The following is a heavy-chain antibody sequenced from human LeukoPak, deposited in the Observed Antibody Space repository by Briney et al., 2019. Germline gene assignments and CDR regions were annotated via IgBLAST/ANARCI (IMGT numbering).Heavy chain of an antibody. V-gene: IGHV4-59*01. D-gene: IGHD5-18*01. Sequence: SETLSLTCTVSGGSISNYYWSWIRQPPGKGLEWIGYVYYSGSTNYNPSLKSRVTISVDTSKNQFSLKLSSVTAADTAVYYCARTTEGGYTYNYFYYYYMDVWGKGTTVTISS. J-gene: IGHJ6*03. CDR1: GGSISNYY. CDR2: VYYSGST. CDR3: ARTTEGGYTYNYFYYYYMDV.